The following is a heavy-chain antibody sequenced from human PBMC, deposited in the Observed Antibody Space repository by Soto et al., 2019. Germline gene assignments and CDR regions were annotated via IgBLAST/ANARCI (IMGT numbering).Heavy chain of an antibody. CDR1: GYTFTNFG. J-gene: IGHJ4*02. Sequence: QVQLVQSGAEVKKTGASVKVSCKTSGYTFTNFGLSWVRQAPGQGLEWMGWISAYNGNTNYAQNFKGRVTMTTDTSTSTAYMGLRSLGSDDTAVYSCARGVNPIDYWGQGTLVTVSS. CDR2: ISAYNGNT. CDR3: ARGVNPIDY. V-gene: IGHV1-18*01.